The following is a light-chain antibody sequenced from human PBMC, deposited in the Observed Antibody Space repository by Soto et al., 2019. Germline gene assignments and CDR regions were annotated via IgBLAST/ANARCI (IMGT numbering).Light chain of an antibody. J-gene: IGKJ2*01. CDR1: QSVSDN. V-gene: IGKV3-15*01. CDR2: GAS. CDR3: QQSNNWPYT. Sequence: EIVMTQSPATLSVSPGERVTLSCRASQSVSDNLAWYQKKPGQAPRLLIYGASTRATTIPARFSGSGSGTEFTLTISSLQSEDFAVYYCQQSNNWPYTFGQGTKLDIK.